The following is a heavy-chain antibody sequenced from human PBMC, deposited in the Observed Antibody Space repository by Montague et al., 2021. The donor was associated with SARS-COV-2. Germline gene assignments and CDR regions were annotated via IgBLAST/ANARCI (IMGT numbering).Heavy chain of an antibody. CDR3: ARGVYTGVVKVTGGVDS. D-gene: IGHD5-18*01. J-gene: IGHJ4*02. V-gene: IGHV4-61*10. CDR1: GGSISRGYYY. Sequence: SETLSLTCTVSGGSISRGYYYWSWIRLPAGKGLEWIGSIYRSGSPNYNPSLESRVVLSVDTSRNQFSMKMTSVTAADTAMYYCARGVYTGVVKVTGGVDSWGQGTLVIVSS. CDR2: IYRSGSP.